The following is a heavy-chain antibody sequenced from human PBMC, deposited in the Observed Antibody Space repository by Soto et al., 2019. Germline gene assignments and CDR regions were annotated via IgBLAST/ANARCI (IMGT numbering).Heavy chain of an antibody. CDR2: IFYGGTT. Sequence: QLQLQESGPGLVKPSETLSLTCTVSCGSIRSTTFHWAWIRQPPGKGLECIGNIFYGGTTYYNPSLKSRVTISVETSKHQFSLNLSSVTAAATAMYYCATAMGGYNGGYFQHRGRGTLVTVSS. J-gene: IGHJ1*01. D-gene: IGHD1-1*01. CDR1: CGSIRSTTFH. CDR3: ATAMGGYNGGYFQH. V-gene: IGHV4-39*01.